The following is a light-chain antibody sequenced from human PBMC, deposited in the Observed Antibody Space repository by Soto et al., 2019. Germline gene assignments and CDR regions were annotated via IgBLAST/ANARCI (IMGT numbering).Light chain of an antibody. CDR3: ATWDDSLNGPE. CDR1: SSNIGANT. V-gene: IGLV1-44*01. J-gene: IGLJ3*02. Sequence: QSVLTQPPSASGTPGQRVTISCSGSSSNIGANTVDWYQQLPGTAPKLLIYRSNQRPSGVPDRFSGSKSGTSASLAISGLQSEDEADYYCATWDDSLNGPEFGGGTKVTVL. CDR2: RSN.